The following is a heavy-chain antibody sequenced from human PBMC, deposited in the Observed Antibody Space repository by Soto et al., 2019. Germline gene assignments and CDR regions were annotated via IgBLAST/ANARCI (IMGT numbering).Heavy chain of an antibody. CDR2: TTASNTHT. V-gene: IGHV1-18*04. Sequence: QVQLVQSGAEVKKPGSSLKVSCKASGYTFTSFDISWVRQAPGQGLEWVGWTTASNTHTNYAQKLQGRVTMTTDTSTTTSYMELRSLRSDDTAIYYCARGGYSSGYHYWGQGTLVTVSS. CDR1: GYTFTSFD. D-gene: IGHD3-22*01. J-gene: IGHJ4*02. CDR3: ARGGYSSGYHY.